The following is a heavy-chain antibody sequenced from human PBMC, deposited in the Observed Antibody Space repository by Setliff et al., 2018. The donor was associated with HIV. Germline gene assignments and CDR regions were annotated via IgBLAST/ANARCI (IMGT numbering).Heavy chain of an antibody. J-gene: IGHJ4*02. D-gene: IGHD3-3*01. CDR2: IYHSGGT. V-gene: IGHV4-38-2*01. Sequence: PSETLSLTCAVSGYSISSGYYWGWIRQPPGRGLEWIGNIYHSGGTHYNPSLRGRVTISVDTSKNHFSLKLSSVTAADTAVFYCARVPFTTGFDYWGQGILVTVS. CDR1: GYSISSGYY. CDR3: ARVPFTTGFDY.